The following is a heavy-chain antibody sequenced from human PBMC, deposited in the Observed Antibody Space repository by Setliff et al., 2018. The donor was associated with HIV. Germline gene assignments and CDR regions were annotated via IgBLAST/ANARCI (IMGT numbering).Heavy chain of an antibody. CDR3: AREREGYYDSSGYYYGAFDI. Sequence: NPSETLSLTCTVSGGSISSYYWSWIRQPPGKGLEWIGYIYYSGSTNYNPSLKSRVTISVDTSKNQFSLKLSSVTAADTAVYYCAREREGYYDSSGYYYGAFDIWGQGTMVTVSS. CDR1: GGSISSYY. J-gene: IGHJ3*02. V-gene: IGHV4-59*01. CDR2: IYYSGST. D-gene: IGHD3-22*01.